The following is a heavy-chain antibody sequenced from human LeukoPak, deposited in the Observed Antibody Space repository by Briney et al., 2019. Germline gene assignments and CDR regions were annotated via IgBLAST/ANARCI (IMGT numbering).Heavy chain of an antibody. CDR3: ARGTESVWEELGY. CDR2: IYTSGST. Sequence: PSQTLSLTCTVSGGSISSGSYYWSWIRQPAGKGLEWIGRIYTSGSTNYNPSLKSRVTISVDTSKNQFSLKLSSVTAADTAVYYCARGTESVWEELGYWGQGALVTVSS. D-gene: IGHD1-26*01. CDR1: GGSISSGSYY. V-gene: IGHV4-61*02. J-gene: IGHJ4*02.